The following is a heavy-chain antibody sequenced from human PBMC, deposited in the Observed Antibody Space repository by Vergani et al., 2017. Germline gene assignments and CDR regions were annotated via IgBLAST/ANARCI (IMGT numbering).Heavy chain of an antibody. CDR1: RYSFTSYW. Sequence: EVQLVQSGAEVKKPGESLKISCKGSRYSFTSYWIGWVRQMPGKGLEWMGIIYPIDSKIAYSPSFQGQAIMSLDKSITTAYLQWRSLKASDTAIYYCTRHVPCGDGACLHFDHWGQGTQVTVSS. D-gene: IGHD2-21*01. CDR2: IYPIDSKI. CDR3: TRHVPCGDGACLHFDH. J-gene: IGHJ4*02. V-gene: IGHV5-51*01.